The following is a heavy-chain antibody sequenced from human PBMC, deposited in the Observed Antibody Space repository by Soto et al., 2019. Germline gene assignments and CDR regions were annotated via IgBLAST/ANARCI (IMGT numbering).Heavy chain of an antibody. CDR2: IYYSGNT. Sequence: QLQLQESGPGLVKPSETLSLTCTVSRGSISSGTYYWGWIRQPPGKGLEWIGSIYYSGNTYYNPSLKSRVTISVDTSKNQFSLKLSSGTAADTAVYYCARHPPGLLLKGYVDYWGQGTLVTVSS. V-gene: IGHV4-39*01. D-gene: IGHD3-10*01. CDR1: RGSISSGTYY. CDR3: ARHPPGLLLKGYVDY. J-gene: IGHJ4*02.